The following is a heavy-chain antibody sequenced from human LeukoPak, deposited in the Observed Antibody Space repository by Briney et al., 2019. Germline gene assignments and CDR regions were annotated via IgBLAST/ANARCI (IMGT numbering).Heavy chain of an antibody. V-gene: IGHV3-23*01. CDR2: ISGSGDST. D-gene: IGHD3-9*01. CDR3: ARDMTGYSDY. CDR1: GFTFNNYA. Sequence: GGSLRLSCAASGFTFNNYAMTWVRQAPGKGLEWVSAISGSGDSTCYADSVEGRFTISRDNAKNTLYLQMSSLRPDDTAVYYCARDMTGYSDYWGQGTLVTVSS. J-gene: IGHJ4*02.